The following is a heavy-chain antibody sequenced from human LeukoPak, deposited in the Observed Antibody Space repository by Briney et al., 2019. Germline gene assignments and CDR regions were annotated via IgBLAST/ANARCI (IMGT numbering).Heavy chain of an antibody. CDR1: GFTFSSYA. CDR2: ISGSGGST. D-gene: IGHD3-10*01. CDR3: AKGSGSGSYWLDY. V-gene: IGHV3-23*01. J-gene: IGHJ4*02. Sequence: GGSLRLSCAASGFTFSSYAMSWVRQAPGKGLEWVSAISGSGGSTYYADSVKGRFTTSRDNSKNTLYLQMNSLRAEDTAVYYCAKGSGSGSYWLDYWGQGTLVTVSS.